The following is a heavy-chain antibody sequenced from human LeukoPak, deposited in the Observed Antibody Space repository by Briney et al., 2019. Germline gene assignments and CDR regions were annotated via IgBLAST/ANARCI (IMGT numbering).Heavy chain of an antibody. CDR1: GFTVSSNY. Sequence: GGSLRLSRAASGFTVSSNYMSWVRQAPGKGLEWVSVIYSGGSTYYADSVKGRFTISRDNSKNTLYLQMNSLRAEDTAVYYCARGSEGGYDFDYWGQGTLVIVSS. V-gene: IGHV3-66*01. CDR2: IYSGGST. CDR3: ARGSEGGYDFDY. J-gene: IGHJ4*02. D-gene: IGHD5-12*01.